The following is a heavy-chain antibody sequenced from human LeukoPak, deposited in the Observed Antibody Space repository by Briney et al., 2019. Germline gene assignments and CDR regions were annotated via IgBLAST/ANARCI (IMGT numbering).Heavy chain of an antibody. CDR2: ISYDGSNK. J-gene: IGHJ4*02. CDR1: GFTFSSYG. CDR3: ARLGSGLRGGNDY. V-gene: IGHV3-30*03. Sequence: GGSLRLSCAASGFTFSSYGMHWVRQAPGKGLEWVAVISYDGSNKYYADSVKGRFTISRDNSKNTLYLQMNSLRAEDTAVYYCARLGSGLRGGNDYWGQGTLVTVSS. D-gene: IGHD4-17*01.